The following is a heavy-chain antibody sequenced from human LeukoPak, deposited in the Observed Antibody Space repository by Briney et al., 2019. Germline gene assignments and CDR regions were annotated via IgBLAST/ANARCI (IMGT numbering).Heavy chain of an antibody. V-gene: IGHV3-23*01. J-gene: IGHJ4*02. CDR3: AKDPNRVPVNPFDY. D-gene: IGHD2-2*01. CDR1: GFTFSSYA. Sequence: GRSLRLSCAASGFTFSSYAMSWVRQAPGKGLEWVSAISGSGGSTYYADSVKGRFTISRDNSKNTLYLQMNSLRAEDTAVYYCAKDPNRVPVNPFDYWGQGTLSPSPQ. CDR2: ISGSGGST.